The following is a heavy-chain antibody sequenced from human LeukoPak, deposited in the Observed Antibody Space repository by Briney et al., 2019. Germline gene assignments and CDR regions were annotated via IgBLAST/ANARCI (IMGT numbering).Heavy chain of an antibody. J-gene: IGHJ2*01. V-gene: IGHV1-2*02. CDR1: GFTFNAYY. CDR3: ARDWPGISLHFDL. Sequence: ASVKVSCKASGFTFNAYYIHWVRQAPGQGLEWMGWINPNTGDTNFAQKFQGRVAMTRDTSLSTAYMDLSRLTSDGTAVYYCARDWPGISLHFDLWGRGTLITVSS. CDR2: INPNTGDT. D-gene: IGHD2-15*01.